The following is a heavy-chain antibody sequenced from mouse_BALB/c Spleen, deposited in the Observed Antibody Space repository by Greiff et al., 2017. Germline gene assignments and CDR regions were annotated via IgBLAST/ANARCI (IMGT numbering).Heavy chain of an antibody. CDR1: GYSITSDYA. CDR2: ISYSGST. Sequence: EVKLVESGPGLVKPSQSLSLTCTVTGYSITSDYAWNWIRQFPGNKLEWMGYISYSGSTSYNPSLKSRISITRDTSKNQFFLQLNSVTTEDTATYYCARAREVRRAWFAYWGQGTLVTVSA. V-gene: IGHV3-2*02. J-gene: IGHJ3*01. D-gene: IGHD2-14*01. CDR3: ARAREVRRAWFAY.